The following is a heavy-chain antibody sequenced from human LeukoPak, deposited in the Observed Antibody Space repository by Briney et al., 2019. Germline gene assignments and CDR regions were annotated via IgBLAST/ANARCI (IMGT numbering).Heavy chain of an antibody. CDR1: GFTFSSYA. J-gene: IGHJ6*04. V-gene: IGHV3-23*01. CDR2: IGGSGGST. D-gene: IGHD3-10*02. CDR3: AELGITMIGGV. Sequence: PGGSLRLSCAASGFTFSSYAMSWVRQAPGKGLEWVSAIGGSGGSTYYADSVKGRFTISRDNAKNSLYLQMNSLRAEDTAVYYCAELGITMIGGVWGKGTTVTISS.